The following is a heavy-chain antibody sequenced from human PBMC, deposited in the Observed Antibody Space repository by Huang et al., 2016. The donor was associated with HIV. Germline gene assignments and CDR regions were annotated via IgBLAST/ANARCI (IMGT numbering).Heavy chain of an antibody. D-gene: IGHD3-3*01. CDR1: GDSIRSGGYY. CDR2: IYYRGSS. CDR3: ARAPATHSVFFY. J-gene: IGHJ4*02. V-gene: IGHV4-30-4*08. Sequence: QLQLQESGPGLVKPSQPLSLTCTVSGDSIRSGGYYWTGIRQSPAKGLEGSGYIYYRGSSDDNPALKSRVSSAMDAFKNRVSLKLKSVTVADTAVYYCARAPATHSVFFYWGQGTLVTVSA.